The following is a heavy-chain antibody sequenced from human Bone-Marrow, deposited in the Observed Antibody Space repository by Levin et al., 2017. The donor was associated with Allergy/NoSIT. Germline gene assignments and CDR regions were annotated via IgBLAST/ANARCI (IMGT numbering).Heavy chain of an antibody. Sequence: SVKVSCKASGGTISPYAISWVRQAPGQGLEWMGGIIPVYRTPNHAQKFQGRVTITADESSSTAYMELHNLRPEDTAVYYCAFSFGDYAAYDDNWGQGTLVTVSS. D-gene: IGHD4-17*01. CDR2: IIPVYRTP. V-gene: IGHV1-69*13. CDR1: GGTISPYA. CDR3: AFSFGDYAAYDDN. J-gene: IGHJ4*02.